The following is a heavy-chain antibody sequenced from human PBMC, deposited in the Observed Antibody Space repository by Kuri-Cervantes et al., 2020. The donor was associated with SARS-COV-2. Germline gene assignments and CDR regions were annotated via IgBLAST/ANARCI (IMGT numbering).Heavy chain of an antibody. CDR3: AKDGYCSSTSCRPWFDP. CDR1: GFTSSSYA. D-gene: IGHD2-2*03. Sequence: LSLTCAASGFTSSSYAMSWVRQAPGKGLEWVSAISGSGGSTYYADSVKGRFTISRDNSKNTLYLQMNSLRAEDTAVYYCAKDGYCSSTSCRPWFDPWGQGTLVTVSS. J-gene: IGHJ5*02. CDR2: ISGSGGST. V-gene: IGHV3-23*01.